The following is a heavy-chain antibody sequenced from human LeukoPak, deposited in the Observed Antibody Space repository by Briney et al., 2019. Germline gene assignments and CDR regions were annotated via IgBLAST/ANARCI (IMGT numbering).Heavy chain of an antibody. J-gene: IGHJ4*02. CDR3: AREGGPYRPLDY. CDR2: VNLQGST. CDR1: GGSITSTNY. V-gene: IGHV4-4*02. Sequence: SGTLSLTCGVSGGSITSTNYWTWVRQPPGKGLEWIGEVNLQGSTNCNPSLMGRVAISVDMSENHISLQLTSVTAADTAVYYCAREGGPYRPLDYSGQGTLVTVSS.